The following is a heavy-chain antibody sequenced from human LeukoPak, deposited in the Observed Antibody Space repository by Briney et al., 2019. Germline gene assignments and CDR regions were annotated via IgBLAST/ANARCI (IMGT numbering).Heavy chain of an antibody. CDR3: ARFPLSGIAVAGNTYYYYGMDV. D-gene: IGHD6-19*01. J-gene: IGHJ6*02. CDR1: GGTFSSYA. V-gene: IGHV1-69*05. CDR2: IIPIFGTA. Sequence: ASVKVSCKASGGTFSSYAISWVRQAPGQGLEWMGGIIPIFGTANYAQKFQGRVTMTRNTSISTAYMELSSLRSEDTAVYYCARFPLSGIAVAGNTYYYYGMDVWGQGTTVTVSS.